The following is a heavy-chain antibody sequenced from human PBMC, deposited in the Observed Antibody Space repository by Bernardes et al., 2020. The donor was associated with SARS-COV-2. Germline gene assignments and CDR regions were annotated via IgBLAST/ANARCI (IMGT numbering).Heavy chain of an antibody. CDR1: GFTFSSYS. CDR3: ARVRLELYYYYYGMDV. CDR2: ISSSSSYI. Sequence: GGSLRLSCAASGFTFSSYSMNWVRQAPGKGLEWVSSISSSSSYIYYADSVKGRFTISRDNAKNSLYLQMNSLRAEDTAVYYCARVRLELYYYYYGMDVWGQGTTVTVSS. D-gene: IGHD1-7*01. V-gene: IGHV3-21*01. J-gene: IGHJ6*02.